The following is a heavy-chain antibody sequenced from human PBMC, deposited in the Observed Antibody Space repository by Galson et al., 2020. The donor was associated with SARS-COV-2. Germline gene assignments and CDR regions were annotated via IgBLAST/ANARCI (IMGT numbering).Heavy chain of an antibody. J-gene: IGHJ5*02. Sequence: GEYLKISCAASGLTFSRYGMHWVRQAPGKGLEWVAVIWYDGSNKYYADSVKGRFTISRDNSKNTLYLQMNSLRAEDTAVYYCAKDVNIAVACDASWFGPWGQGTLVTVSS. CDR2: IWYDGSNK. CDR3: AKDVNIAVACDASWFGP. CDR1: GLTFSRYG. D-gene: IGHD6-19*01. V-gene: IGHV3-33*06.